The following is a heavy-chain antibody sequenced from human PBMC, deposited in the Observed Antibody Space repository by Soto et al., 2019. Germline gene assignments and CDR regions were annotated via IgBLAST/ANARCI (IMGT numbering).Heavy chain of an antibody. CDR3: ARTGSGSYLLYGMDV. D-gene: IGHD3-10*01. CDR1: GYTFTGYY. Sequence: ASVKVSCKASGYTFTGYYMHWVRQAPGQGLESMGWINPNSGGTNYAQKFQGWVTMTRDTSISTAYMELSRLRSDDTAVYYCARTGSGSYLLYGMDVWGQGTTVTVSS. CDR2: INPNSGGT. J-gene: IGHJ6*02. V-gene: IGHV1-2*04.